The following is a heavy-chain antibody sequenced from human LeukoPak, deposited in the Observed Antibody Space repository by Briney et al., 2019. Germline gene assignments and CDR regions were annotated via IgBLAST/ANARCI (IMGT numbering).Heavy chain of an antibody. CDR1: GFTFRHYY. J-gene: IGHJ3*02. CDR3: AKTLWRFYDAFDI. V-gene: IGHV3-7*03. D-gene: IGHD3-3*01. CDR2: IREDGSDD. Sequence: SGGSLRLSCAASGFTFRHYYMNWVRLAPGKGLAWVANIREDGSDDTYEASVKGRFTISRDNSKNTLYLQMNSLRAEDTAVYYCAKTLWRFYDAFDIWGRGTMVTVSS.